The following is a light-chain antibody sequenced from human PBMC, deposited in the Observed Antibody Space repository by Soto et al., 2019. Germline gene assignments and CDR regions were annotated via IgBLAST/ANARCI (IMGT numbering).Light chain of an antibody. CDR1: SSDVGGYNY. J-gene: IGLJ2*01. Sequence: QSVLTQPASVSGSPGQSITISCTGTSSDVGGYNYVSWFQQSPGKAPKVIIYEVTNRPSGVSNRFSGSKSGNTASLTISGLQAEDEADYYCSSYTSSNTLIFGGGTKVTVL. CDR2: EVT. V-gene: IGLV2-14*01. CDR3: SSYTSSNTLI.